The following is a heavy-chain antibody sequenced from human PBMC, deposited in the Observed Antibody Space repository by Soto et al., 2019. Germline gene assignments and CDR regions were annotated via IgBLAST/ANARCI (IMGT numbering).Heavy chain of an antibody. D-gene: IGHD6-19*01. CDR3: ARGGEQWLVRGYYYYYYGMDV. V-gene: IGHV1-2*02. CDR2: INPNSGGT. Sequence: ASVKVSCKASGYTFTGYYMHWVREAPGQGLEWMGWINPNSGGTNYAQKFQGRVTMTRDTSISTAYMELSRLRSDDTAVYYCARGGEQWLVRGYYYYYYGMDVWGQGTTVTVSS. CDR1: GYTFTGYY. J-gene: IGHJ6*02.